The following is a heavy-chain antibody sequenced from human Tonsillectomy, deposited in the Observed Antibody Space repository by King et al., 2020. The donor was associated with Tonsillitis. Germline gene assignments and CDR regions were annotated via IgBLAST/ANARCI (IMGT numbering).Heavy chain of an antibody. Sequence: EVQLVESGVGLVQPGGSLRLSCSASGFTFISFAMTWVRQAPGKGLVWVSSISDSAGGTYYAGPVKGRFTIPRDNSKNTLYLQLNGLRAEDTAVYYCAKLLRSGYHLYYMDVWGKGTTVTVSS. CDR2: ISDSAGGT. D-gene: IGHD3-3*01. V-gene: IGHV3-23*04. CDR3: AKLLRSGYHLYYMDV. CDR1: GFTFISFA. J-gene: IGHJ6*03.